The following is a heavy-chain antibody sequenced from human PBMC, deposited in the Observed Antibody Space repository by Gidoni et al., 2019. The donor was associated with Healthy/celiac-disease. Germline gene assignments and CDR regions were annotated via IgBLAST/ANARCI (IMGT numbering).Heavy chain of an antibody. CDR3: ARGGTTMVRGVLSFDY. Sequence: QVQLVQSGAEVKKPGSSVKVSCKASGGTFSRYAISWVRQAPGQGLEWMGGIIPIVGTANYEQKFQGRVTITADESTSTAYMELSSLRSEDTAVYYCARGGTTMVRGVLSFDYWGQGTLVTVSS. J-gene: IGHJ4*02. D-gene: IGHD3-10*01. V-gene: IGHV1-69*01. CDR2: IIPIVGTA. CDR1: GGTFSRYA.